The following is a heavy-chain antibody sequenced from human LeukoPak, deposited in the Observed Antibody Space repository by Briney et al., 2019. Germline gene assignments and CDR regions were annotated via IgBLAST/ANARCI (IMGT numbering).Heavy chain of an antibody. J-gene: IGHJ3*02. Sequence: GGSLRLSCAASGFTFDDYAMHWVRQAPGKGLEWVSGISWNSGNIGYADSVKGRFTISRDNSKNTLYLQMNSLRAEDTAVYYCAKEDRITMIVVVGRAFDIWGQGTMVTVSS. CDR2: ISWNSGNI. CDR3: AKEDRITMIVVVGRAFDI. CDR1: GFTFDDYA. V-gene: IGHV3-9*01. D-gene: IGHD3-22*01.